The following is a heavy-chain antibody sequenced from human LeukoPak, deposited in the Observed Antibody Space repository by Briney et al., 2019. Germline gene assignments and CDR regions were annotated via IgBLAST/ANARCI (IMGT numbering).Heavy chain of an antibody. Sequence: GGSLRLSCAASGFTFSSYSMNWVRQAPGKGLEWVSFISSSRSYIYYADSVKGRFTISRDNAKNSLYLQMNSLRAEDTAVYYCARHVVALGFDYWGQGTLVTVSS. CDR2: ISSSRSYI. J-gene: IGHJ4*02. V-gene: IGHV3-21*01. CDR1: GFTFSSYS. D-gene: IGHD3-22*01. CDR3: ARHVVALGFDY.